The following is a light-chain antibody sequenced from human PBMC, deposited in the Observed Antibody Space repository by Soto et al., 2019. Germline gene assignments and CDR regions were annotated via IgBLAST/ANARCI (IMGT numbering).Light chain of an antibody. CDR1: SSDVGGYNY. Sequence: QSVLTQPASVSGSPGQSITISCTGTSSDVGGYNYVSWYQQHPGKAPKFMIYDVSNRPSGVSNRFSGSKSGNTASLTISGLQAEDEAYYYCSSYKTCNPRQIVFLPGTNVPV. J-gene: IGLJ1*01. CDR3: SSYKTCNPRQIV. CDR2: DVS. V-gene: IGLV2-14*01.